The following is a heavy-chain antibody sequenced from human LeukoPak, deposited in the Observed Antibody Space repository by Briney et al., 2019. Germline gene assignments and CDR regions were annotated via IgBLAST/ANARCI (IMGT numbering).Heavy chain of an antibody. CDR3: ARVRSYYYDSSGHDAFDI. Sequence: SETLSLTCAVSGGSISSSNWWSWVRPPPGKGLEWIGEIYHSGSTNYNPSLKSRVTISVDKSKNQFSLKLSSVTAADTAVYYCARVRSYYYDSSGHDAFDIWGQGTMVTVSS. D-gene: IGHD3-22*01. V-gene: IGHV4-4*02. CDR2: IYHSGST. CDR1: GGSISSSNW. J-gene: IGHJ3*02.